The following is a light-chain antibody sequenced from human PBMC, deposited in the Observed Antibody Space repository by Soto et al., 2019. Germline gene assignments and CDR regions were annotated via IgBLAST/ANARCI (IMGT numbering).Light chain of an antibody. CDR1: SSDVGAYNF. J-gene: IGLJ2*01. CDR2: EVS. CDR3: SSYTSSSTYVV. V-gene: IGLV2-14*01. Sequence: QSVLTQPASVSGSPGQSITISCTGTSSDVGAYNFVSWYQLHPGKAPKLMIYEVSNRPSGVSNRFSGSKSGNTASLTISGLQAEDEADYYCSSYTSSSTYVVFGGGTKLTVL.